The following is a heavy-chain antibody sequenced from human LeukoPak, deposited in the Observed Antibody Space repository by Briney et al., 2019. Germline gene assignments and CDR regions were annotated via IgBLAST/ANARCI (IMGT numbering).Heavy chain of an antibody. Sequence: GGSLRLSCAASGFTFDDYAMHWVRQVPGKGLEWVSGISWNSGSIGYADSVKGRFTISRDNAKNSLYLQMNSLRAEDTALYYCAKARPYDSSGSDFDYWGQGTLVTVFS. V-gene: IGHV3-9*01. CDR1: GFTFDDYA. CDR3: AKARPYDSSGSDFDY. CDR2: ISWNSGSI. J-gene: IGHJ4*02. D-gene: IGHD3-22*01.